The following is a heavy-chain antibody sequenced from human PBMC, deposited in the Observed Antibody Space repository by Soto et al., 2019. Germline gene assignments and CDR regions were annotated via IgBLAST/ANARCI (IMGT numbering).Heavy chain of an antibody. CDR1: GFSLSTSGMC. CDR2: IDWDDDK. D-gene: IGHD6-13*01. CDR3: ARIGKEGSSSWYFDY. Sequence: SGPTLVNPTQTLTLTCTFSGFSLSTSGMCVSWIRQPPGKALEWLALIDWDDDKYYSTSLKTRLTISKDTSKNQVVLTMTNMDPVDTATYYCARIGKEGSSSWYFDYWGQGTLVTVSS. V-gene: IGHV2-70*01. J-gene: IGHJ4*02.